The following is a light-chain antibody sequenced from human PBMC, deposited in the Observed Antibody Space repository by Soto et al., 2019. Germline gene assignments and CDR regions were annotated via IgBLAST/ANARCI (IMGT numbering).Light chain of an antibody. J-gene: IGLJ1*01. CDR2: EVT. CDR1: SSDVGTYDY. V-gene: IGLV2-14*01. CDR3: SSYTSSSTLYV. Sequence: QSVLTQPASVSGSPGQSITISCTGTSSDVGTYDYVSWYQQHPGKAPKLIIYEVTNRPSGVSNRFAGSKSANTAYLTISGLQAEDEADYYCSSYTSSSTLYVFGTGTKLTVL.